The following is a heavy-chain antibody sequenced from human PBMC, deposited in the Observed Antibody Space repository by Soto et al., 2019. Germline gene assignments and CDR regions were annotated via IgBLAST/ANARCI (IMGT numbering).Heavy chain of an antibody. D-gene: IGHD3-9*01. V-gene: IGHV4-59*01. Sequence: QVQLQESDPGLVKPSETLSLTCTVSGASISSSYWSWIRQSPGKGLEWIASVYYTGKTNYNPSLSGRVTVSKDMSKNQFSLKLTSVTAADTAVYYCARGLYETTTGHSNPFDIWGQGTMVTVSS. CDR3: ARGLYETTTGHSNPFDI. CDR2: VYYTGKT. CDR1: GASISSSY. J-gene: IGHJ3*02.